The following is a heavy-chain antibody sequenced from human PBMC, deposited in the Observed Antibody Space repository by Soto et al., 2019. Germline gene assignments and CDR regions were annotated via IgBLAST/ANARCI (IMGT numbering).Heavy chain of an antibody. CDR3: ARENYDDYYYYIDV. CDR1: GFRFSSHW. V-gene: IGHV3-74*01. Sequence: EVQLVESGGHLVQPGWSLRLSCTASGFRFSSHWMHWVRQGPGKGLVWVSRINADGSYTTYGDSVKGRFTISRDNAKNTLFLQMNSLRAEDTGVYYCARENYDDYYYYIDVWGKGTTVTVSS. J-gene: IGHJ6*03. D-gene: IGHD3-3*01. CDR2: INADGSYT.